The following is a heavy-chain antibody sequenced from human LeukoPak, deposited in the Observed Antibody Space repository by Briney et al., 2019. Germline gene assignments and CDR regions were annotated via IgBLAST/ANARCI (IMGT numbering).Heavy chain of an antibody. CDR3: ARVLRSSYYFDY. Sequence: QAGGSLRLSCAASGFTFSSYAMHWVRQAPGKGLEWVAVISYDGSNKYYADSVKGRFTISRDNSKNTLYLQMNSLRAEDTAVYYCARVLRSSYYFDYWGQGTLVTVSS. CDR1: GFTFSSYA. V-gene: IGHV3-30-3*01. D-gene: IGHD6-6*01. J-gene: IGHJ4*02. CDR2: ISYDGSNK.